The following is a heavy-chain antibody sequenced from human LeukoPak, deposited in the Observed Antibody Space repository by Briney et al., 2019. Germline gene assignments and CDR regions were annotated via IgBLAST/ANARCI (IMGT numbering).Heavy chain of an antibody. Sequence: ASVKISCKASGGTFSSYAISWVRQAPGQGLEWMGGIIPIFGTANYAQKFQGRVTITTDESTSTAYMELSSLRSEDTAVYYCARGYSSSWYRIGWFDPWGQGTLVTVSS. J-gene: IGHJ5*02. CDR1: GGTFSSYA. CDR2: IIPIFGTA. V-gene: IGHV1-69*05. D-gene: IGHD6-13*01. CDR3: ARGYSSSWYRIGWFDP.